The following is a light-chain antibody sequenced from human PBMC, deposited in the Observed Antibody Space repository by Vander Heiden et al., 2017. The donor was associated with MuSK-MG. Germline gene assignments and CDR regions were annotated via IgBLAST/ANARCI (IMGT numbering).Light chain of an antibody. CDR2: WAS. Sequence: DIVMIKSPDYLAVSLGERATINCKSSQSVLYSSNNQNYLAWYQQKPGQPPKLLIYWASTRESGVPDRFSGSGSGTDFTLTISSLQAEDVAVYYCQQYYSSPYTFGQGTKLEIK. J-gene: IGKJ2*01. V-gene: IGKV4-1*01. CDR1: QSVLYSSNNQNY. CDR3: QQYYSSPYT.